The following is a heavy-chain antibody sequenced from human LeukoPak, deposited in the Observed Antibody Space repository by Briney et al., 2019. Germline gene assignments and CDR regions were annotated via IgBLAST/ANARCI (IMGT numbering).Heavy chain of an antibody. Sequence: PGGSLRLSCAASGFIFGRDSMNWVRQVPGRGLEWISYISRDSDIRYYADSVRGRFHISRDNAMNSLYLQMNSLRADDTAMYYCAKDRAATGVFDYWGQGTLVTVSS. J-gene: IGHJ4*02. CDR3: AKDRAATGVFDY. D-gene: IGHD6-13*01. V-gene: IGHV3-48*01. CDR2: ISRDSDIR. CDR1: GFIFGRDS.